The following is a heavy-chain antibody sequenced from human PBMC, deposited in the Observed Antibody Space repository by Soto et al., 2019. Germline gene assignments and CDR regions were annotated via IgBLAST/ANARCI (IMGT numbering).Heavy chain of an antibody. CDR1: GYSISSGYY. J-gene: IGHJ4*02. V-gene: IGHV4-38-2*01. CDR2: IYHSGST. D-gene: IGHD3-9*01. CDR3: ARANLYYDILTGYPNYFDY. Sequence: ETLSLTCAVSGYSISSGYYWGWIRQPPGKGLEWIGSIYHSGSTYYNPSLKSRVTISVDTSKNQFSLKLSSVTAADTAVYYCARANLYYDILTGYPNYFDYWGQGTLVTVSS.